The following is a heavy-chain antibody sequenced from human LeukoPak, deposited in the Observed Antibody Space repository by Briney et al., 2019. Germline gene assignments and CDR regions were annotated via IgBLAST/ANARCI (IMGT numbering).Heavy chain of an antibody. CDR2: IYHSGST. V-gene: IGHV4-59*01. J-gene: IGHJ3*02. CDR3: ARVGGMTTINNAAFDI. Sequence: PSETLSLTCSVSGGSINSDYWNWIRQPPGKGLEWIGYIYHSGSTNYNPSLKSRVTISIDKSKKQFSLKLISVTAADTAIYYCARVGGMTTINNAAFDIWGQGTIVTVS. D-gene: IGHD5-24*01. CDR1: GGSINSDY.